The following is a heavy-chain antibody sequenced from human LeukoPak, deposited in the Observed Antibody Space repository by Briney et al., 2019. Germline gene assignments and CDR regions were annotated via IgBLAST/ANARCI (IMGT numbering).Heavy chain of an antibody. CDR1: GGTFSSYA. D-gene: IGHD6-13*01. CDR2: IIPILGIA. Sequence: SVTVSCKASGGTFSSYAISWVRQAPGQGLEWMGRIIPILGIANYAQKFQGRVTITADKSTSTAYMELSSLRSEDTAVYYCAREVTAAAGSIGYWGQGTLVTVSS. CDR3: AREVTAAAGSIGY. J-gene: IGHJ4*02. V-gene: IGHV1-69*04.